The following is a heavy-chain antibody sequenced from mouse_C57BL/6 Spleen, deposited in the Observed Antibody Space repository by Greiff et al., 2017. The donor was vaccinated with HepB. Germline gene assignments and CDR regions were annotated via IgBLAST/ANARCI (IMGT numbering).Heavy chain of an antibody. J-gene: IGHJ1*03. CDR1: GYSITSGYD. V-gene: IGHV3-1*01. D-gene: IGHD2-5*01. CDR2: ISYSGST. Sequence: VQLKESGPGMVKPSQSLSLTCTVTGYSITSGYDWHWIRHFPGNKLEWMGYISYSGSTNYNPSLKSRISITHDTSKNHFFLKLNSVTTEDTATYYCARENSNYWYFDVWGTGTTVTVSS. CDR3: ARENSNYWYFDV.